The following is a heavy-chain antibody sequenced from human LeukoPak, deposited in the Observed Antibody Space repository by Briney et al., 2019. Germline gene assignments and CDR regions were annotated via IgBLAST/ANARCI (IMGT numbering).Heavy chain of an antibody. Sequence: GGSLRLSCAASGFTFSRYAMSGGRQAPGGGLEWVSLFSGSGASTYYADAVKGRFTISRDNSKSMLYLQMNSLRAGDTAVYYCARQFGDYWGQGTLVTVSS. J-gene: IGHJ4*02. CDR3: ARQFGDY. CDR2: FSGSGAST. V-gene: IGHV3-23*01. CDR1: GFTFSRYA. D-gene: IGHD3-10*01.